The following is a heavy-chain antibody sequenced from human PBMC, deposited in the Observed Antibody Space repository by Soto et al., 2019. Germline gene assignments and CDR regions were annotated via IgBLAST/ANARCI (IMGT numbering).Heavy chain of an antibody. Sequence: SETLSLTCTVSGGSISSGGYYWSWIRQHTGKGLEWIGYIYYSGSTYYNPSLKSRVTISVDTSKNQFSLKLSSVTAADTAVYYCARSSQSTVTTFDLWGQGILVTVSS. V-gene: IGHV4-31*03. J-gene: IGHJ5*02. CDR1: GGSISSGGYY. CDR2: IYYSGST. CDR3: ARSSQSTVTTFDL. D-gene: IGHD4-17*01.